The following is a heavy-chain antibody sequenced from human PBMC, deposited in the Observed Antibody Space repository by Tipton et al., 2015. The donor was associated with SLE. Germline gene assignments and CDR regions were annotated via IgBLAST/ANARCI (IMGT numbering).Heavy chain of an antibody. CDR3: ARDSSGYSIFFDY. CDR2: IYSSGST. V-gene: IGHV4-34*01. CDR1: GGSFSGYY. J-gene: IGHJ4*02. Sequence: TLSLTCAVYGGSFSGYYWSWIRQPPGKGLEWIGSIYSSGSTYYNPSLKSRVAISVDTSKNQFSLKLSCVTAADTAVYYCARDSSGYSIFFDYWGQGTLVTVSS. D-gene: IGHD3-22*01.